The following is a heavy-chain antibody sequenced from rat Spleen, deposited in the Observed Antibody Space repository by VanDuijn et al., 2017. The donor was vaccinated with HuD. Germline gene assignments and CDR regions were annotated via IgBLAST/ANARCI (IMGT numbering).Heavy chain of an antibody. Sequence: EVQLVESDGGLVQPGRSLKLSCSASGFTFSDYYMAWVRQAPTKGLEWVATISYDGNNTYYRDSVKGRFTISRDNAKSTLYLQMDSLRSEDTATYYCARQGYSSYISYYWYFDFWGPGTMVTVSS. J-gene: IGHJ1*01. D-gene: IGHD1-2*01. CDR1: GFTFSDYY. V-gene: IGHV5-29*01. CDR3: ARQGYSSYISYYWYFDF. CDR2: ISYDGNNT.